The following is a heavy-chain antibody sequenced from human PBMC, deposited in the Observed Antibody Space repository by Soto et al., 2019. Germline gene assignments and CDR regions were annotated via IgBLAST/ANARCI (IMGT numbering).Heavy chain of an antibody. CDR1: GGSIRSGGYY. CDR2: IYYSGST. CDR3: ARGSLRFLEWPAFDI. Sequence: SETLSLTCTVSGGSIRSGGYYWSWIRQHPGKGLEWIGYIYYSGSTYYNPSLKSRVTISVDTSKNQFSLKLSSVTAADTAVYYCARGSLRFLEWPAFDIWGQGTMVTVSS. D-gene: IGHD3-3*01. V-gene: IGHV4-31*03. J-gene: IGHJ3*02.